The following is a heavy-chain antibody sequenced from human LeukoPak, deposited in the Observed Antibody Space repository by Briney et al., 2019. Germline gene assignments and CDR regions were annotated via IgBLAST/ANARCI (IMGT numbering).Heavy chain of an antibody. CDR1: GFTFSSYG. V-gene: IGHV3-33*08. CDR3: ARGEPPYYDFWSGYFRYDY. D-gene: IGHD3-3*01. CDR2: IWYDGSNK. Sequence: GGSLRLSCAASGFTFSSYGMHWVRQAPGKGLEWVAVIWYDGSNKYYADSVKGRFTISRDNSKNTLYLQMNSLRAEDTAVYYCARGEPPYYDFWSGYFRYDYWGQGTLVTVSS. J-gene: IGHJ4*02.